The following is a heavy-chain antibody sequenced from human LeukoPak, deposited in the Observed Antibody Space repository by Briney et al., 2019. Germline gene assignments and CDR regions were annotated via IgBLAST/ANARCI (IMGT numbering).Heavy chain of an antibody. D-gene: IGHD6-19*01. Sequence: QTGGSLRLSCAVSGFTIGNHGMHWVRQAAGKGLEWVAMMSHDGRAEYYRDSVKGRLTISRDNSNNMLYLQMNSLRVEDTAVYYCAKDWGSSGWYNWFDPWGQGTLVTVSS. CDR2: MSHDGRAE. V-gene: IGHV3-30*18. CDR1: GFTIGNHG. CDR3: AKDWGSSGWYNWFDP. J-gene: IGHJ5*02.